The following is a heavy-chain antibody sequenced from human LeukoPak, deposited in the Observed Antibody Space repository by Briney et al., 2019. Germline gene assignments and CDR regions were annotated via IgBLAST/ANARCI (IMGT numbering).Heavy chain of an antibody. J-gene: IGHJ4*02. Sequence: GGSLRLSCAASGFTFISSWMIWVRQAPGKGLEWVGRIRSTPDGGATDYAAPVKGRFTISRDDSKNTLYLQMSSLRTEDTVVYYCATDLHFGYCTATSCANYWGQGTLVTVSS. V-gene: IGHV3-15*07. CDR2: IRSTPDGGAT. CDR1: GFTFISSW. CDR3: ATDLHFGYCTATSCANY. D-gene: IGHD2-2*03.